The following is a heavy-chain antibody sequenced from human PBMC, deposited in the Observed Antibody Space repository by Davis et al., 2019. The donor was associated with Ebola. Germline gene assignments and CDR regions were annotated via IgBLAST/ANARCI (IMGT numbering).Heavy chain of an antibody. CDR3: VRQSIETTGTFDY. J-gene: IGHJ4*02. V-gene: IGHV5-51*01. CDR2: IYPADSDT. D-gene: IGHD6-6*01. CDR1: GYNFIAYW. Sequence: GGSLRLSCQGSGYNFIAYWIGWVRQMPGKGLEWMGIIYPADSDTRYSPSFQGQVTISADKSISTAYLQWSSLKASDTAIYYCVRQSIETTGTFDYWGQGTLVTVSS.